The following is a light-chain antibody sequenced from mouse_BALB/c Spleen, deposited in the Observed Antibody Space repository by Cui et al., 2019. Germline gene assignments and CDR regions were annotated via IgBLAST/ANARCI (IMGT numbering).Light chain of an antibody. CDR1: SSVSY. CDR2: LTS. Sequence: QIVRTQSPALMSASPGEKVTMTCSASSSVSYMYWYQQKPRSSPKPWIYLTSNLASGVPARFSGSGSGASYSLTISSMEAEDAATYYCQQWSSNPPTFGGGTKLEIK. V-gene: IGKV4-68*01. CDR3: QQWSSNPPT. J-gene: IGKJ2*01.